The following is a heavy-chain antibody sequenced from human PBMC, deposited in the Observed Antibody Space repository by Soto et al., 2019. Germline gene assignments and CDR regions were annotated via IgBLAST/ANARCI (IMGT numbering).Heavy chain of an antibody. CDR3: AKGGYSYGYRYYDSSGYYSDDAFDI. CDR1: GGTFSSYA. V-gene: IGHV1-69*01. CDR2: IIPIFGTA. Sequence: QVQLVQSGAEVKKPGSSVKVSCKASGGTFSSYAISWVRQAPGQGLEWMGGIIPIFGTANYAQKFQGRVTITADESTSTAYMELSSLRSEDTAVYYCAKGGYSYGYRYYDSSGYYSDDAFDIWGQGTMVTVSS. D-gene: IGHD3-22*01. J-gene: IGHJ3*02.